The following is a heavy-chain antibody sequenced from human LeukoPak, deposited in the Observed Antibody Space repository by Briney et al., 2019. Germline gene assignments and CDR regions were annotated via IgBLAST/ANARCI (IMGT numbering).Heavy chain of an antibody. CDR1: GGTFDNSA. D-gene: IGHD1-1*01. CDR3: AREKMEVGYYGLDV. J-gene: IGHJ6*02. V-gene: IGHV1-69*04. Sequence: ASVKVSCKASGGTFDNSAINWVRQAPGQGLEWMGRTIPILNIPNYAQKLQGRVTIAADKSTSTAYMELSSLRSDDTAVYYCAREKMEVGYYGLDVWGQGTTVTVSS. CDR2: TIPILNIP.